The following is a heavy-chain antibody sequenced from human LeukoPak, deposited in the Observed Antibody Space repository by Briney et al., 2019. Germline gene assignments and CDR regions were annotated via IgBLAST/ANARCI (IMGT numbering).Heavy chain of an antibody. CDR3: ARYYYDSNGYPYYFDY. CDR2: MYSDGST. J-gene: IGHJ4*02. Sequence: GGSLRLSCAASGFTVTSNYMSWVRQAPGKGLEWVSVMYSDGSTYYADSVKGLFTISRDNSKNTLYLQMNSLRAEDTAVYYCARYYYDSNGYPYYFDYWGQGTLVTISS. CDR1: GFTVTSNY. D-gene: IGHD3-22*01. V-gene: IGHV3-53*01.